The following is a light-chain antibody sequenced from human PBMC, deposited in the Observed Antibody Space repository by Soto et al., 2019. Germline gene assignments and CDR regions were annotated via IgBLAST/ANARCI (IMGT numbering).Light chain of an antibody. J-gene: IGKJ1*01. V-gene: IGKV3-20*01. CDR3: LQYGSSMWT. CDR1: QSVSSS. Sequence: ELVMTQSPATLSVSPGERVTLSCRASQSVSSSLAWYQQKPGQTPRLLIYDASTRATGIPARFSGIGSGTDFTLTISRLEPEDFAVYYCLQYGSSMWTFGQGTKVDIK. CDR2: DAS.